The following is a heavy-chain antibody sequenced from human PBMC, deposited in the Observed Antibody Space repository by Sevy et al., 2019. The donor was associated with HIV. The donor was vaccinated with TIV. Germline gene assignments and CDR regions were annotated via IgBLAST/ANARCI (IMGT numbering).Heavy chain of an antibody. D-gene: IGHD2-15*01. J-gene: IGHJ6*02. V-gene: IGHV1-69*13. CDR2: IIPIFGTA. CDR3: ARGGKSVYSSGGSCDPLDYFGMDV. CDR1: GGTFSSYA. Sequence: ASVKVSCKASGGTFSSYAISWVRQAPGQGLEWMGGIIPIFGTANYAQKFQGRVTITADESTSTAYMELSSLRSEDTAVYYCARGGKSVYSSGGSCDPLDYFGMDVWGQGTTVTVSS.